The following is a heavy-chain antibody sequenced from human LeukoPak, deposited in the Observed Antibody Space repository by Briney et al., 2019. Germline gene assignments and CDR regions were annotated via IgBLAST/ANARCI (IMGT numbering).Heavy chain of an antibody. J-gene: IGHJ4*02. CDR3: ARDYSSGSYPRIYFDY. CDR1: GFTFRYYA. D-gene: IGHD3-10*01. CDR2: TSGSGGST. Sequence: GGSLRLSCAASGFTFRYYAMSWVRQAPGKGLEWVSATSGSGGSTYYADSVKGRFTISRDNSKNTLYLQMNSLRAEDTAVYYCARDYSSGSYPRIYFDYWGQGTLVTVSS. V-gene: IGHV3-23*01.